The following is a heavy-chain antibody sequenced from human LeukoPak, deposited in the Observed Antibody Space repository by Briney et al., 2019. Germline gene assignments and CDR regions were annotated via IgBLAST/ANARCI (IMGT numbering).Heavy chain of an antibody. Sequence: PSETLSLTCTVSGGSISSYYWSWIRQPPGKGLEWIGYIYYSGSTNYNPSLKSRVTISVDTSKNQFSLKLSSVTAADTAVYYCARARVHCMDVWGQGTAVTVSS. J-gene: IGHJ6*02. CDR1: GGSISSYY. CDR2: IYYSGST. V-gene: IGHV4-59*01. CDR3: ARARVHCMDV.